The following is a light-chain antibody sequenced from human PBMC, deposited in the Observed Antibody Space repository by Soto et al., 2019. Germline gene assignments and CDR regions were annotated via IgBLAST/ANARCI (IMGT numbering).Light chain of an antibody. J-gene: IGKJ4*01. CDR2: DAS. Sequence: EIVLTQSPGTLSLSPGERATLSCRASESVSSSYLAWYQQKPGQAPRLLTYDASSRATGIPDRFSGSGSGTDFTLTVSRLEPEDFALYYCQQYGSSPLTFGGGTKVEIK. V-gene: IGKV3-20*01. CDR1: ESVSSSY. CDR3: QQYGSSPLT.